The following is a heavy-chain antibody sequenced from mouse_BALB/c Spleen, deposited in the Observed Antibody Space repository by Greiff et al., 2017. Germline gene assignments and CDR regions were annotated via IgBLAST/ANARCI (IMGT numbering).Heavy chain of an antibody. J-gene: IGHJ3*01. Sequence: VQLQQSAAELARPGASVKMSCKASGYTFTSYTMHWVKQRPGQGLEWIGYINPSSGYTEYNQKFKDKTTLTADKSSSTAYMQLSSLTSEDSAVYYCARSYYGYPAWFAYWGQGTLVTVSA. D-gene: IGHD1-2*01. V-gene: IGHV1-4*02. CDR3: ARSYYGYPAWFAY. CDR1: GYTFTSYT. CDR2: INPSSGYT.